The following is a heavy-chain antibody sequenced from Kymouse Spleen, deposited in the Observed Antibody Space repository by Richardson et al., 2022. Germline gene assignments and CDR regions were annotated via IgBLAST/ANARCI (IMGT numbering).Heavy chain of an antibody. D-gene: IGHD6-6*01. J-gene: IGHJ4*02. CDR3: AREGSIAARQGGYYFDY. Sequence: QVQLQESGPGLVKPSETLSLTCTVSGGSVSSGSYYWSWIRQPPGKGLEWIGYIYYSGSTNYNPSLKSRVTISVDTSKNQFSLKLSSVTAADTAVYYCAREGSIAARQGGYYFDYWGQGTLVTVSS. CDR1: GGSVSSGSYY. CDR2: IYYSGST. V-gene: IGHV4-61*01.